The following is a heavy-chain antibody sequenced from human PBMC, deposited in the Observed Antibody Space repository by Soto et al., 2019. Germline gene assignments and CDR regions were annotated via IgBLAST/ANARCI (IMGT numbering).Heavy chain of an antibody. V-gene: IGHV3-23*01. D-gene: IGHD3-10*01. J-gene: IGHJ4*02. CDR1: GFTFSSNA. CDR3: AKALGRDFSDFDS. Sequence: VGSLRLSCEASGFTFSSNAMTWVRQAPGKGLEWVSAISDSGGSTYYADSVAGRFTISRDNSRHTLYLQMNSLRAEDTAIYYCAKALGRDFSDFDSWGQGTQVTVSS. CDR2: ISDSGGST.